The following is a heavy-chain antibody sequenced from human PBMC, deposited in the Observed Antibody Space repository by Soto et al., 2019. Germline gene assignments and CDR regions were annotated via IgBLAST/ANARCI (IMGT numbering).Heavy chain of an antibody. Sequence: QVHLVQSGAEVKKPGASVKVSCKASGYIFTRYALHWVCQAPGQRLEWMGWNNPANGNTQYSERFQGRVTITRDTSASSYYMELTSLTSEDTAVYYCARDSGYSGYASFDHWGQGTLVAVSS. CDR2: NNPANGNT. CDR1: GYIFTRYA. V-gene: IGHV1-3*01. D-gene: IGHD5-12*01. J-gene: IGHJ4*02. CDR3: ARDSGYSGYASFDH.